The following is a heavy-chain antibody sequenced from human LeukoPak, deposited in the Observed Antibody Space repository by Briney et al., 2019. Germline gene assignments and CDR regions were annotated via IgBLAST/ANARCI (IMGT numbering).Heavy chain of an antibody. V-gene: IGHV3-30-3*01. D-gene: IGHD3-22*01. Sequence: GGSLRLSCAASGFTFSSYAMHWVRQAPGKGLEWVSVISYDGSNKYYADSVKGRFTISRDNSKNTLYLQMNSLRAEDTAVYYCAKGTDYYDANYFDYWGQGTLVTVSS. CDR3: AKGTDYYDANYFDY. CDR1: GFTFSSYA. CDR2: ISYDGSNK. J-gene: IGHJ4*02.